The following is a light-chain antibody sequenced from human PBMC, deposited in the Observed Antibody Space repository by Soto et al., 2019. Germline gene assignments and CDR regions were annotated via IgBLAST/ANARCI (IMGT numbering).Light chain of an antibody. Sequence: DIQMTQSPSSLSASVGDRVTITCRGSQSISTYLNWYQQKPGKAPELLIYDASTLQSGLPSKFSGSGSGTDFILTISSLQPEDFATYYCQQSYSTPITFGQGTRLDIK. CDR3: QQSYSTPIT. CDR2: DAS. V-gene: IGKV1-39*01. J-gene: IGKJ5*01. CDR1: QSISTY.